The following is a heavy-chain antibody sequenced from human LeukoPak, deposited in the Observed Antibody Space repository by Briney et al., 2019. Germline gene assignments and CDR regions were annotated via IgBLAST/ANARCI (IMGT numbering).Heavy chain of an antibody. CDR1: GFSVNNNY. J-gene: IGHJ4*02. CDR2: IYSGGST. D-gene: IGHD6-19*01. CDR3: AIVSSSGWRSFDD. Sequence: GGSLRLSCAASGFSVNNNYLTWVRQAPGKGLEWVSLIYSGGSTYYADSVKGRFTISRDNSKNTLYLQMNSLRAEDTAVYYCAIVSSSGWRSFDDWGQGTLVTVSS. V-gene: IGHV3-53*01.